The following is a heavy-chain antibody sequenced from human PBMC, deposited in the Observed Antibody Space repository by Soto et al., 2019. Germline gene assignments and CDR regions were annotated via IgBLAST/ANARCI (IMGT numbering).Heavy chain of an antibody. CDR1: GYTFTCCS. D-gene: IGHD3-22*01. CDR2: ITLYNGNT. CDR3: VRFMVVVGPDAFDI. J-gene: IGHJ3*02. Sequence: GASVKVSCKASGYTFTCCSLHWLQQAPGQGLERMRWITLYNGNTNYAKKFQGRVTITRDMSLRTAYIELSSLRSEDSAVYYWVRFMVVVGPDAFDIWGQGTMVTVSS. V-gene: IGHV1-45*02.